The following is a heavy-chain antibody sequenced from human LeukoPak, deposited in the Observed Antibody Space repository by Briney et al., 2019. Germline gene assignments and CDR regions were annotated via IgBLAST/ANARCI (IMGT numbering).Heavy chain of an antibody. CDR3: ARGRYESSGYYCDY. Sequence: ASGKVSCKASGYTFTNYDINWVRQATGQGLEWVGWMNPNSGNTGYTQKFQGRVTMTRNTSISTAYMELSSLRSEDTAVYYCARGRYESSGYYCDYWGQGTQVTVSS. CDR2: MNPNSGNT. D-gene: IGHD3-22*01. CDR1: GYTFTNYD. V-gene: IGHV1-8*01. J-gene: IGHJ4*02.